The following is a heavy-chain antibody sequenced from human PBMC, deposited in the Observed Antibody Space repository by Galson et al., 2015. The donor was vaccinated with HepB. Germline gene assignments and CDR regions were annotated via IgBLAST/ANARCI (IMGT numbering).Heavy chain of an antibody. J-gene: IGHJ3*01. V-gene: IGHV3-30*04. CDR2: IAYDSGEK. D-gene: IGHD6-13*01. Sequence: SLRLSCAASGFTFSTYAMHWVRQAPGRGLDWVGVIAYDSGEKYFADSVKGRFTISRDNSESTLYLQMNSLRPEDTAVYYCARAIRMPGTPENGFDVWGHGTMVTVSS. CDR3: ARAIRMPGTPENGFDV. CDR1: GFTFSTYA.